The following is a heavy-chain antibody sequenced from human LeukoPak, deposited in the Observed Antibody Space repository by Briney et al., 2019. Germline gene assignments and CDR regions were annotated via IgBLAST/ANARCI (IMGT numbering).Heavy chain of an antibody. CDR3: ARGSQDYDFWSGYFTYYFDY. V-gene: IGHV1-8*01. CDR2: MNPNSGNT. Sequence: ASVKVSCKASGYTFTSYDINWVRQATGQGLEWMGWMNPNSGNTGYAQKFKGRVTMTRNTSISTAYMELSSLRSEDTAVYYCARGSQDYDFWSGYFTYYFDYWGQGTLVTVSS. D-gene: IGHD3-3*01. J-gene: IGHJ4*02. CDR1: GYTFTSYD.